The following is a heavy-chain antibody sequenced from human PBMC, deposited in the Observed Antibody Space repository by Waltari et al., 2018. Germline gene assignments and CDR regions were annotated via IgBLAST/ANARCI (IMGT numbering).Heavy chain of an antibody. CDR2: IYTSGST. CDR1: GGSLSSGSSY. CDR3: ARVAQSASDAFDI. Sequence: QVQLQESGPGLVKPSQTLSLTCTVSGGSLSSGSSYWSWIRQPAGKGLEWIGRIYTSGSTNYTPSLKSRVTISVDTSKNPFSLKLSSVTAADPAVYYCARVAQSASDAFDIWGQGTMVTVSS. J-gene: IGHJ3*02. V-gene: IGHV4-61*02.